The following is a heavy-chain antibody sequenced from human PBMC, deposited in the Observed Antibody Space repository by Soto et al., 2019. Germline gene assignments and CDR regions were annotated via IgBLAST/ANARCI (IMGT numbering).Heavy chain of an antibody. CDR1: GGSISSYY. CDR3: ARQSCSSTSCYSWVSWFDP. D-gene: IGHD2-2*01. J-gene: IGHJ5*02. Sequence: SETLSLTCTVSGGSISSYYWSWIRQPPGKGLEWIGYIYYSGSTKYNPSLKSRVTISVDTSKDQFSLKLSSVTAADTAVYYCARQSCSSTSCYSWVSWFDPWGQGTLVTVSS. V-gene: IGHV4-59*08. CDR2: IYYSGST.